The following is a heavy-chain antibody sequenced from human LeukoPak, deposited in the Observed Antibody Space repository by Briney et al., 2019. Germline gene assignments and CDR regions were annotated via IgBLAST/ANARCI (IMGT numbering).Heavy chain of an antibody. J-gene: IGHJ4*02. CDR1: GGTISSYY. CDR2: IYTSGST. D-gene: IGHD2-2*01. CDR3: ARHSKTIWNYFEY. Sequence: SETLSLTCTVSGGTISSYYWSWIRQPAGRGLEWIGRIYTSGSTNYNPSLKSRVTMSVDTSKNQFSPNLSSVTAADTAVIYCARHSKTIWNYFEYWGQGTLVTVSS. V-gene: IGHV4-4*07.